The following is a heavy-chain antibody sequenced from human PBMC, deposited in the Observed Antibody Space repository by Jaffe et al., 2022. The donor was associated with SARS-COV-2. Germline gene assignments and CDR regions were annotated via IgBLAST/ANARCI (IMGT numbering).Heavy chain of an antibody. J-gene: IGHJ4*02. CDR3: AKDYFGSIEY. CDR2: ITSDGSGV. V-gene: IGHV3-74*03. Sequence: EVQLVESGGDLVQPGGSLRLSCAASGFPFHVSWMHWVRQVPGKGLVWVSRITSDGSGVSYADFVKGRFTISRDNAKNTVYLQMSRLRVEDTAIYYCAKDYFGSIEYWGQGTPVTVSS. CDR1: GFPFHVSW. D-gene: IGHD3-10*01.